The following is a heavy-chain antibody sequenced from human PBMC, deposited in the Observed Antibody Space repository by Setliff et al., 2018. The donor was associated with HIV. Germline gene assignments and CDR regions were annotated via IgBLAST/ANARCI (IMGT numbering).Heavy chain of an antibody. J-gene: IGHJ4*02. Sequence: SETLSLTCYVTDDPISSYYWSWVRQPAGKGLEWIGRLYVSGDTNYNPSLKSRVTMSLDTSKKHFSLKLKSVTAADTAVYYCTRLAGGYADYWGQGTLVTVSS. D-gene: IGHD5-12*01. CDR1: DDPISSYY. CDR2: LYVSGDT. V-gene: IGHV4-4*07. CDR3: TRLAGGYADY.